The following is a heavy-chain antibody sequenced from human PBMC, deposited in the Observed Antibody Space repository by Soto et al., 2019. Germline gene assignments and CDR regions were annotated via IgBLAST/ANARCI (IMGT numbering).Heavy chain of an antibody. CDR1: GGTFSNYV. V-gene: IGHV1-69*06. Sequence: QVQLVQSGAEVKKPGSSVKVSCKASGGTFSNYVISCVRQAPGQGLEWMGGIIPIFDTPTYAQKFQGRVTFTADKSTGTAYMELSGLRSEDTAVYYCARGRYCATTTCYTWTWFDPWGQGTPVTVSS. CDR2: IIPIFDTP. J-gene: IGHJ5*02. D-gene: IGHD2-2*02. CDR3: ARGRYCATTTCYTWTWFDP.